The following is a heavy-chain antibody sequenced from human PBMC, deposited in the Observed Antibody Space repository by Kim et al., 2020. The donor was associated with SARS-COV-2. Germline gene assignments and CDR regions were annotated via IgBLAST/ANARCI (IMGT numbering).Heavy chain of an antibody. D-gene: IGHD3-9*01. CDR3: AREYYDILTGYYKKAHTPRYFDL. CDR2: IYYSGST. V-gene: IGHV4-39*01. CDR1: GGSISSSSYY. Sequence: SETLSLTCTVSGGSISSSSYYWGWIRQPPGKGLEWIGSIYYSGSTYYNPSLKSRVTISVDTSKNQFSLKLSSVTAADTAVYYCAREYYDILTGYYKKAHTPRYFDLWGRGTLGTVSS. J-gene: IGHJ2*01.